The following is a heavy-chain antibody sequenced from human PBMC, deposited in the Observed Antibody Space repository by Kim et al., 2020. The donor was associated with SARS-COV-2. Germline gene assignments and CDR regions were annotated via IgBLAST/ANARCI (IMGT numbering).Heavy chain of an antibody. Sequence: SETLSLTCTVSGGSVSSDPYYWSWIRQPPGKGLEWIGYIYYIGSTNYNPSLKSRVITSLDTSKNQFSLKLTSVTAADTAVYYCARGERRGLLGTYRTGKFDCWGQGTLVTVAS. CDR2: IYYIGST. CDR3: ARGERRGLLGTYRTGKFDC. J-gene: IGHJ4*02. CDR1: GGSVSSDPYY. V-gene: IGHV4-61*01. D-gene: IGHD3-16*02.